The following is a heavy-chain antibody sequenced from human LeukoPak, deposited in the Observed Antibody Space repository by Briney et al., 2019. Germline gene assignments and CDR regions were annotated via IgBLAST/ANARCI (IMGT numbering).Heavy chain of an antibody. CDR3: ARGVTP. Sequence: SETLSLTCTVSGDSISSSSYSWGWIRQPPGKGLEWIGSIYYTGSTYYNPSLKSRVTISVDTSKNQFSLRLSSVTAADTAVYYCARGVTPWGQGTLVTVSS. V-gene: IGHV4-39*07. CDR1: GDSISSSSYS. J-gene: IGHJ5*02. CDR2: IYYTGST.